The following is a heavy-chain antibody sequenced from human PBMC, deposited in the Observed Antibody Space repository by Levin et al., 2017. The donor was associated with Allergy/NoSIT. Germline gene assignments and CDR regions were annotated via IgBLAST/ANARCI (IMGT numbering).Heavy chain of an antibody. J-gene: IGHJ4*02. CDR1: GGSISSYY. V-gene: IGHV4-59*08. CDR3: ARLISATSQNIVIRFFDY. D-gene: IGHD2/OR15-2a*01. CDR2: IYYSGST. Sequence: SETLSLTCTVSGGSISSYYWSWIRQPPGKGLEWIGYIYYSGSTNYNPSLKSRVTISVDTSKNQFSLKLSSVTAADTAVYYCARLISATSQNIVIRFFDYWGQGTLVTVSS.